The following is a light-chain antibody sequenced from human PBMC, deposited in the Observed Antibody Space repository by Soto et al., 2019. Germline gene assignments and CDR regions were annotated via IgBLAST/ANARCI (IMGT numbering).Light chain of an antibody. Sequence: EIVMTQSPATLSVSPGERATLSCRASQSVSSNLAWYQQKPGQAPSLLIYGASGRATGIPARFSGSGSGTEFTLTISSLQSEDFAVYYCQHYNNWPFTFGQGTKLEI. CDR1: QSVSSN. CDR2: GAS. V-gene: IGKV3-15*01. CDR3: QHYNNWPFT. J-gene: IGKJ2*01.